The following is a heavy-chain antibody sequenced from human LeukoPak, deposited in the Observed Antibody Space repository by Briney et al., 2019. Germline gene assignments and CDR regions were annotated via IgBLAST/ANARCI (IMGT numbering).Heavy chain of an antibody. Sequence: APVKVSCKASGGTFSSYAIRWVRPPPGQGLEWMGWINPNSGGTNYAQKFQGRVTMTRDTSISTAYMELSRLRSDDTAVYYCARLLNYYDSSGYQVDYWGQGTLVTVSS. J-gene: IGHJ4*02. CDR3: ARLLNYYDSSGYQVDY. CDR1: GGTFSSYA. D-gene: IGHD3-22*01. V-gene: IGHV1-2*02. CDR2: INPNSGGT.